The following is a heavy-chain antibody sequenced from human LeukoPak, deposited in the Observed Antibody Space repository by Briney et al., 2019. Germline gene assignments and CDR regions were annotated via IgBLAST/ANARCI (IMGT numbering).Heavy chain of an antibody. CDR3: AREVAGTGGYYFDY. J-gene: IGHJ4*02. Sequence: GGSLRLSCASSGFTFSSYWMSWVRQAPGKGLEWVANIKQDGSEKYYVDSVKGRFTISRDNAKNSLYLQMNSLRAEDTAVYYCAREVAGTGGYYFDYWGQGTLVTVSS. CDR1: GFTFSSYW. CDR2: IKQDGSEK. D-gene: IGHD6-13*01. V-gene: IGHV3-7*03.